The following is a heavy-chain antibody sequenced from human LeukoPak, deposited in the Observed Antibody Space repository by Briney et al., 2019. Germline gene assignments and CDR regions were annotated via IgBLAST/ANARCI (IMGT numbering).Heavy chain of an antibody. D-gene: IGHD1-26*01. CDR1: GGSFSGYY. CDR2: INHSGST. J-gene: IGHJ4*02. Sequence: SETLSLTCAVYGGSFSGYYWSWIRQPPGKGLEWIGEINHSGSTNYNPSLKSRVTISVDTSKNQFSLKLSSVTAADTAVYYCAGLRVGYWGQGTLVTVSS. CDR3: AGLRVGY. V-gene: IGHV4-34*01.